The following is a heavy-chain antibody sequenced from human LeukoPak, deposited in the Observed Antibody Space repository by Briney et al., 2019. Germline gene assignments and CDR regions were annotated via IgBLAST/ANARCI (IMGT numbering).Heavy chain of an antibody. Sequence: GGSLRLSCAASGFTFSSYSMNWVRQAPGKGLEWVSYISSSSSTIYYADSVKGRFSISRDNAKNSLYLQMNSLRAEDTAVYYCASSGGYSSSWGQGTLVTVSS. V-gene: IGHV3-48*01. J-gene: IGHJ4*02. CDR2: ISSSSSTI. CDR3: ASSGGYSSS. D-gene: IGHD6-6*01. CDR1: GFTFSSYS.